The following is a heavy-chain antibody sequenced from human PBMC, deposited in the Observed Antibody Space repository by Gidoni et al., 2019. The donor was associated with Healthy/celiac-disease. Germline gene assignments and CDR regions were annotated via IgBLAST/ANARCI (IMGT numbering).Heavy chain of an antibody. J-gene: IGHJ6*03. V-gene: IGHV3-66*02. Sequence: EVQLVESGGGLVQPGGSLRLSCAASGFTVSSNYMSWVRQAPGKGLEWVSVIYSGGSTYYADSVKGRFTISRDNSKNTLYLQMNSLRAEDTAVYYCARGGGLEQLVDRYYYYYMDVWGKGTTVTVSS. D-gene: IGHD6-6*01. CDR1: GFTVSSNY. CDR3: ARGGGLEQLVDRYYYYYMDV. CDR2: IYSGGST.